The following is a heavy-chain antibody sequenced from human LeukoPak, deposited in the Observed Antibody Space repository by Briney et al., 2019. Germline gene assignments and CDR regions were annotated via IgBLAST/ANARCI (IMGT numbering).Heavy chain of an antibody. CDR3: GKDPNGDYVGAFDFQR. V-gene: IGHV3-23*01. Sequence: PGGSLRLSSAASGFTFRNYAVVWVRQAPGKGLEWVSAITGSGSTTYYADSVRGRFTIYRDNSKNTLYLQMNSLRGEDTAVYYCGKDPNGDYVGAFDFQRWGQGTLVTVSS. J-gene: IGHJ1*01. CDR2: ITGSGSTT. D-gene: IGHD4-17*01. CDR1: GFTFRNYA.